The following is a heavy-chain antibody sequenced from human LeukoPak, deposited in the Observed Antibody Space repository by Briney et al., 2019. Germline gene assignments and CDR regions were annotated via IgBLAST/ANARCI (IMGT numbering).Heavy chain of an antibody. Sequence: PGGSLRLSCAASGFSFSNYPMNWVRQAPGKGLEWVSSISSSSSYIYYADSVQGRFTISRDNANNSLYLQVNSLRAEDTAVYYCASQNSSGYYHYWGQGTLVTVSS. D-gene: IGHD3-22*01. CDR3: ASQNSSGYYHY. CDR2: ISSSSSYI. V-gene: IGHV3-21*01. J-gene: IGHJ4*02. CDR1: GFSFSNYP.